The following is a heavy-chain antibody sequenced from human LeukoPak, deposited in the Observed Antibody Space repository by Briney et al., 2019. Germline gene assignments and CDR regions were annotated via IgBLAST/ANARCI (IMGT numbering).Heavy chain of an antibody. Sequence: GASVKVSCKASGYTFTSYTTHWVRQAPGQRLEWMGWINAGNGNTKYSQKFQGRVTITRDTSASTAYMDLSSLRSEDTAVYYCARDRYYGSGSYNYFDYWGQGTLVTVSS. CDR2: INAGNGNT. V-gene: IGHV1-3*01. CDR1: GYTFTSYT. J-gene: IGHJ4*02. D-gene: IGHD3-10*01. CDR3: ARDRYYGSGSYNYFDY.